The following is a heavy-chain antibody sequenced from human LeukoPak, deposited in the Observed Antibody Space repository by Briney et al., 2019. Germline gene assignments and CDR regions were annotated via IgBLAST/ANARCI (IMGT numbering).Heavy chain of an antibody. V-gene: IGHV3-30*04. D-gene: IGHD3-16*02. CDR1: GFTFRSYA. J-gene: IGHJ4*02. Sequence: PGGSLRLSCAASGFTFRSYAMHWVRQAPGKGLEWVAVISKDGNNEYYADSVKGRFTISRDNSKNTLYVQMNSLGAEDTAVYYCARDQHYDYVWGSYRLDSWGQGTLVTVSS. CDR2: ISKDGNNE. CDR3: ARDQHYDYVWGSYRLDS.